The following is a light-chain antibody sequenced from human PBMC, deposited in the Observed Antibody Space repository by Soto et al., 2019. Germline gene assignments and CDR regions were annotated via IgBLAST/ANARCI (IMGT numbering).Light chain of an antibody. CDR3: QSFDSSLVGSKV. CDR2: GNN. V-gene: IGLV1-40*01. CDR1: SSNIGAGYD. Sequence: QSVLTQPPSMSGAPGQRVTISCTGSSSNIGAGYDVHWYQQLPGTAPKLLIYGNNNRPSGVPDRFSGSKSGTSVSLAITGLQAEDEVGYSCQSFDSSLVGSKVFGGGTKLTVL. J-gene: IGLJ2*01.